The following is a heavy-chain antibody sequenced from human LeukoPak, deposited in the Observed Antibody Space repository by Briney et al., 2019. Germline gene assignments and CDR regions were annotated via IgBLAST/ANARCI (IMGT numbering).Heavy chain of an antibody. D-gene: IGHD6-19*01. J-gene: IGHJ4*02. CDR2: IYYSGST. Sequence: SETLSLTCTVSGGSISSSSYYWGWIRQPPGKGLEWIGSIYYSGSTYYNPSLKSRVTISVDTSKNQFSLELSSVTAADTAVYYCARSEWAVAGDLDYWGQGTLVTVSS. V-gene: IGHV4-39*01. CDR3: ARSEWAVAGDLDY. CDR1: GGSISSSSYY.